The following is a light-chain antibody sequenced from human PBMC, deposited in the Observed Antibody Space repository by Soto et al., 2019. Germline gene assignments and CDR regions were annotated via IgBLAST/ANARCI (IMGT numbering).Light chain of an antibody. CDR2: DVS. CDR3: SSYTSSSSLASYV. Sequence: SQPGTVSGSPGPSINLSCTGTSSDVGSHNYVSWYQQHPGKAPKLMIYDVSNRPSGVSNRFSGSKSGNTASLTISGLQAEDEADYYCSSYTSSSSLASYVFGTGTKVT. J-gene: IGLJ1*01. V-gene: IGLV2-14*01. CDR1: SSDVGSHNY.